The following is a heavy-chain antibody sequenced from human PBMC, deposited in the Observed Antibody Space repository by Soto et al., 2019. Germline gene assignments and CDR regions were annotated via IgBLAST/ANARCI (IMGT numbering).Heavy chain of an antibody. V-gene: IGHV1-18*01. D-gene: IGHD3-10*01. CDR3: ARDSANIVRGVNGMDV. CDR1: GYTLTSYG. CDR2: ISAYNGNT. Sequence: SVNVSCKASGYTLTSYGISLVRQAPGQGLEWMGWISAYNGNTNYAQKLQGRVTMTTDTSTSTAYMELRSLRSDDTAVYYCARDSANIVRGVNGMDVWGQGTTVTGSS. J-gene: IGHJ6*02.